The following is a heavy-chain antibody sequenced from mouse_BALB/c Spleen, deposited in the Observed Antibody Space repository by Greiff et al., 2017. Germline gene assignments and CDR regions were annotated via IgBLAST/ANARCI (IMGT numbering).Heavy chain of an antibody. J-gene: IGHJ2*01. CDR1: GFAFSSYD. V-gene: IGHV5-12-1*01. CDR2: ISSGGGST. CDR3: ARQRYDVMYLDY. D-gene: IGHD2-14*01. Sequence: EVKVVESGGGLVKPGGSLKLSCAASGFAFSSYDMSWVRQAPGKRLEWVAYISSGGGSTYYPDTVKGRFTISRDNAKNTLYLQMSSLKTEDTAMYYCARQRYDVMYLDYWGPGTTLTVSS.